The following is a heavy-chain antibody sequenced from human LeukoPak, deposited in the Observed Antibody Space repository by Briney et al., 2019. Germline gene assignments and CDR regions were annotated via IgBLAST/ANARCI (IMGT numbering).Heavy chain of an antibody. D-gene: IGHD2-8*01. V-gene: IGHV1-18*04. CDR2: ISAQHGQT. CDR1: GYTFSGYY. Sequence: ASVKVSCTASGYTFSGYYMHWVRQVAGKGLEWMGWISAQHGQTEYAPNSQDRVTMTTDTYTNTAYMELRSLRSDDTAVYYCAGSLGYCTSNVCYLKYWGQGTLVTVSS. CDR3: AGSLGYCTSNVCYLKY. J-gene: IGHJ4*02.